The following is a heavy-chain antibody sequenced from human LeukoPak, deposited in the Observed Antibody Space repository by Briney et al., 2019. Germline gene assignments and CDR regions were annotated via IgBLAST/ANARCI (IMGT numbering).Heavy chain of an antibody. Sequence: ASVKVSCKASGYTFTSYGISWVRQAPGQGLEWMGWISAYDGNTNYAQKLQGRVTMTTDTSTSTAYMELRSLRSDDTAVYYCARDPPGWEFPYYFDYWGQGTLVTVSS. D-gene: IGHD1-26*01. CDR1: GYTFTSYG. J-gene: IGHJ4*02. CDR3: ARDPPGWEFPYYFDY. CDR2: ISAYDGNT. V-gene: IGHV1-18*01.